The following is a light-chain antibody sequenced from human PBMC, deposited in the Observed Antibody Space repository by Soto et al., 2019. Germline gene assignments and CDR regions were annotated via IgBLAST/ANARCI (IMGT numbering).Light chain of an antibody. V-gene: IGKV1-39*01. J-gene: IGKJ4*01. Sequence: DIQMTQSPSSLSASVGDRVTITCRASQSISSYVNWYQQKPGKAPNLLIYAASSLQSGVPSRFSGSGFGTDFTLTISSLQPEDFATYYCLQHKSYPLTFGGGTKVDIK. CDR2: AAS. CDR3: LQHKSYPLT. CDR1: QSISSY.